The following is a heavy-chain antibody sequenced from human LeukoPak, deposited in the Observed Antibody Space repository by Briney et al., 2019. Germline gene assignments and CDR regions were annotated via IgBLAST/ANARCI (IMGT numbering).Heavy chain of an antibody. CDR3: ARATYDFWSGYLSPHYFDY. CDR2: IYYSGST. V-gene: IGHV4-59*08. Sequence: SETLSLTCTVSGGSISSYYWSWIRQPPGKGLEWIGYIYYSGSTNYNPSLKSRVTISVDTSKNQFSLKLSSVTAADTAVYYCARATYDFWSGYLSPHYFDYWGQGTLVTVSS. D-gene: IGHD3-3*01. J-gene: IGHJ4*02. CDR1: GGSISSYY.